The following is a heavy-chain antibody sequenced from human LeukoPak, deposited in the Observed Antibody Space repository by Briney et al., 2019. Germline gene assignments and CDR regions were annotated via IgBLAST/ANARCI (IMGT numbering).Heavy chain of an antibody. V-gene: IGHV3-48*01. CDR2: ISSSSTTI. CDR1: GFTFSTYS. D-gene: IGHD3-16*01. J-gene: IGHJ3*02. CDR3: ARAPLYEYRADNAFDI. Sequence: PGGSLRFSCAASGFTFSTYSMNCVRQAPGKGLEWVSYISSSSTTIYYADSVKGRFTISRDNAKNSLYLQMNSLRAEDTAVYYCARAPLYEYRADNAFDIWGQGTMVTVSS.